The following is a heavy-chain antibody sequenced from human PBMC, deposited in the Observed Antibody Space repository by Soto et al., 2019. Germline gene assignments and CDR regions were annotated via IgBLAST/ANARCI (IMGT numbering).Heavy chain of an antibody. J-gene: IGHJ4*02. CDR3: AAGYSSSWLDY. CDR2: IIPIFGTA. D-gene: IGHD6-13*01. Sequence: ASVKVSCKASGGTFSSYAISWVRQAPGQGLEWMGGIIPIFGTANYAQKFQGRVTITADESTRTAYMELGSLRSEDTAVYYCAAGYSSSWLDYWGQGTLVTVSS. CDR1: GGTFSSYA. V-gene: IGHV1-69*13.